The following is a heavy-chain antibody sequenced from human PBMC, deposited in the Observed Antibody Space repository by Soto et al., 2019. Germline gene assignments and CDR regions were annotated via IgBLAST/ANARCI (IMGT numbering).Heavy chain of an antibody. J-gene: IGHJ4*02. CDR3: ARGKGYYDSSGYDY. CDR1: GFTFSDYY. Sequence: GGSLRLSCAASGFTFSDYYMNWIRQAPGKALEWVSYISGGGGSTIYYADSVKGRFTISRDNAKNSLYLQMNSLRAEDTAVYYGARGKGYYDSSGYDYWGQGTLVTVSS. D-gene: IGHD3-22*01. V-gene: IGHV3-11*01. CDR2: ISGGGGSTI.